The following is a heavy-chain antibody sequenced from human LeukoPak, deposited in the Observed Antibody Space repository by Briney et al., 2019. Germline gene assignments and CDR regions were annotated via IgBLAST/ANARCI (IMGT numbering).Heavy chain of an antibody. CDR3: ARGGYSFDY. J-gene: IGHJ4*02. CDR1: GLSLSGYW. D-gene: IGHD5-18*01. V-gene: IGHV3-7*01. Sequence: GGSLRLSCAASGLSLSGYWMTWVRQAPGKGLEWVARLHADGVEQNYVDSVTGRFTMSRDNAKNSLDLQMNSLRVEDTAVYYCARGGYSFDYLGQGTLVAVSS. CDR2: LHADGVEQ.